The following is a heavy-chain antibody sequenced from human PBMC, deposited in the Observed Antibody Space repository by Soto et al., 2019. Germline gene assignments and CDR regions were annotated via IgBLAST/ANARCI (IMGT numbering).Heavy chain of an antibody. J-gene: IGHJ6*02. Sequence: EVQLVETGGDLIQPGGSLRLSCAASGFTVSSDSMTWVRQAPGKGLEWISIIYSDNNTDYADSVKGRCSISRDPSKNILYRQMNSLRAEDTGEYYCARHYAAMGVWGQGTTVTVSS. CDR2: IYSDNNT. CDR1: GFTVSSDS. V-gene: IGHV3-53*02. CDR3: ARHYAAMGV.